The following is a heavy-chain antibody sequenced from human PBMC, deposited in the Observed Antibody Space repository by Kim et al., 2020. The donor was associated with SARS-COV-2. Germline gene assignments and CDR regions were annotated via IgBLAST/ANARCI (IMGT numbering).Heavy chain of an antibody. CDR1: GGPIGRSGYY. V-gene: IGHV4-39*01. D-gene: IGHD2-8*01. J-gene: IGHJ3*01. Sequence: SETLSLTCSVSGGPIGRSGYYWDWIRQPPGKGLEWIGSVHYSGNTDYTPSLKSRVTISVDTSKNQFSLNLNSVTAADTAVYYCSRRSCSNGVCYYCRGQ. CDR3: SRRSCSNGVCYYC. CDR2: VHYSGNT.